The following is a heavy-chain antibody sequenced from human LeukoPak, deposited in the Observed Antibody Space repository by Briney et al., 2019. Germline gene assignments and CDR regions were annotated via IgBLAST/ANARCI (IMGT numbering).Heavy chain of an antibody. J-gene: IGHJ4*02. D-gene: IGHD3-10*01. V-gene: IGHV1-8*01. CDR1: GYTFTSYD. CDR2: MNPNSGNT. CDR3: ARDGYGSGLNDY. Sequence: ASVKVSCKASGYTFTSYDINWVRQATGQGLERMGWMNPNSGNTGYAQKFQGRVTMTRNTSISTAYMELSSLRSEDTAVYYCARDGYGSGLNDYWGQGTLVTVSS.